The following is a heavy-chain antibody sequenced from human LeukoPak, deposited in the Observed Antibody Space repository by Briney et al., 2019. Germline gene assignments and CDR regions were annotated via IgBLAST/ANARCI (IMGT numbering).Heavy chain of an antibody. J-gene: IGHJ4*02. D-gene: IGHD6-19*01. V-gene: IGHV4-4*02. Sequence: PSETLSLTCAVSGGSISSSNWWSWVRQPPGKGLEWIGEIYHSGSTNYNPSLKSRVTISVDKSKNQFSLKLSSVTAADTAVYYCASLYSSGWFFDYWGQGTLVTVSS. CDR2: IYHSGST. CDR1: GGSISSSNW. CDR3: ASLYSSGWFFDY.